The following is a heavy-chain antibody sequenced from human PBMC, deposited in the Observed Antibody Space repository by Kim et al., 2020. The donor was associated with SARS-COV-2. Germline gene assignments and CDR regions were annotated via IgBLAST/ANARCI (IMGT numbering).Heavy chain of an antibody. CDR1: GFTFSSYW. D-gene: IGHD3-22*01. CDR2: IKQDGSEK. Sequence: GGSLRLSCAASGFTFSSYWMSWVRQAPGKGLEWVANIKQDGSEKYYVDSVKGRFTISRDNAKNSLYLQMNSLRAEDTAVYYCARARGKVVITLFDYWGQGTLVTVSS. CDR3: ARARGKVVITLFDY. V-gene: IGHV3-7*03. J-gene: IGHJ4*02.